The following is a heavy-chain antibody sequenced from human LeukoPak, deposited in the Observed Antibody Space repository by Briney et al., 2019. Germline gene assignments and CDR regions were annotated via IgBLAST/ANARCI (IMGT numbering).Heavy chain of an antibody. CDR1: GGSFSGYY. CDR2: INHSGST. J-gene: IGHJ5*02. V-gene: IGHV4-34*01. CDR3: ARGLIHDYGDYVLKYNWFDL. Sequence: SETLSLTCAVYGGSFSGYYWSWIRQPPGKGLEWIGEINHSGSTNYNPSLKSRVTISVDTSKNQFSLKLSSVPAADTAVYYCARGLIHDYGDYVLKYNWFDLWGQGTLVTVSS. D-gene: IGHD4-17*01.